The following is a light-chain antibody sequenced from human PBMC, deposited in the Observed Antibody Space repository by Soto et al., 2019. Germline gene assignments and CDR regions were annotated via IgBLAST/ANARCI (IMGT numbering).Light chain of an antibody. J-gene: IGLJ3*02. CDR1: SSNIGENF. CDR2: DTS. CDR3: WTWDSSLSAGV. Sequence: QSVLTQPPSVSAAPGQKVTISCSGSSSNIGENFVSWYQHIPGTAPKLVIHDTSGRPSGIPDRFSGSKSGTSAILGITGLQTGDEATYYCWTWDSSLSAGVFGGATKLTVL. V-gene: IGLV1-51*01.